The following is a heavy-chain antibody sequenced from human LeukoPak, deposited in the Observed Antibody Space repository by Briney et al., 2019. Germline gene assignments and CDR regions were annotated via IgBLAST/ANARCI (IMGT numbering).Heavy chain of an antibody. CDR1: GGSISSYY. Sequence: SETLSLTCTVSGGSISSYYWSWIRQPPGKGLEWIGYIYYSGSTNYNPSLKSRVTISVDTSKSQFSLKLSSVTAADTAVYYCARGNSSSWYYYYYGMDVWGQGTTVTVSS. D-gene: IGHD6-13*01. CDR3: ARGNSSSWYYYYYGMDV. V-gene: IGHV4-59*08. CDR2: IYYSGST. J-gene: IGHJ6*02.